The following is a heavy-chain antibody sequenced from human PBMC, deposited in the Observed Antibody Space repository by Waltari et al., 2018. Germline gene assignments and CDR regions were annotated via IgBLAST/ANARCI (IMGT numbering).Heavy chain of an antibody. Sequence: EVQLVETGGGLIQPGGSLRLSCAASGFPVSSNYMSWVRQAPGKGLEWVSVIYSGGSTYYADSVKGRFTISRDNSKNTLYLQMNSLRAEDTAVYYCARDRPTDAFDIWGQGTMVTVSS. CDR3: ARDRPTDAFDI. CDR2: IYSGGST. J-gene: IGHJ3*02. CDR1: GFPVSSNY. V-gene: IGHV3-53*02.